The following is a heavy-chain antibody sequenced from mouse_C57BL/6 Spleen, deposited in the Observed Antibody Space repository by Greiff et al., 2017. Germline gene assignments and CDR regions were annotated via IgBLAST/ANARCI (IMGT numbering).Heavy chain of an antibody. Sequence: VQLKQSGAGLVKPGASVKLSCTASGFNFNDYYMHWVKQRPEQGLEWIGRVDPENGETKYAPKFQGKATITTDPSSNTAYLQLSSLTTEDTAVYDCARTESNYFDYWGQGTTLTVSS. V-gene: IGHV14-2*01. CDR2: VDPENGET. D-gene: IGHD5-1*01. CDR1: GFNFNDYY. CDR3: ARTESNYFDY. J-gene: IGHJ2*01.